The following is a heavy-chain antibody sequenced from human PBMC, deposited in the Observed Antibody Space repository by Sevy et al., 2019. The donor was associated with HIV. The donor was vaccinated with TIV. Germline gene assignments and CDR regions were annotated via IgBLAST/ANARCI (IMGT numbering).Heavy chain of an antibody. CDR1: GFTFSTYW. V-gene: IGHV3-7*01. J-gene: IGHJ3*02. D-gene: IGHD2-2*01. Sequence: GGSLRLSCAASGFTFSTYWMSWVRQAPGKGLEWVANIKQDGSEKYYVDSVKGRFTISRDNAKNSLYLQMNSLRVEDXXXXYCAXAXRPYXSSTSCYAFDIWGQGTMVTVSS. CDR2: IKQDGSEK. CDR3: AXAXRPYXSSTSCYAFDI.